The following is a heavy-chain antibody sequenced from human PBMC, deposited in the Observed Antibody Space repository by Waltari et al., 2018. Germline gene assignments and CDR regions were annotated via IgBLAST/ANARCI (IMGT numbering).Heavy chain of an antibody. Sequence: QVQLVESGGGVVQPGRSLRLSCAASGFTFSSYGMHWVRQAPGKGLEWVAVIWYDGSNKYYADSVKGRFTISRDNSKNTLYLQMNSLRAEDTAVYYCASGSGRLVGYFDYWGQGTLVTVSS. V-gene: IGHV3-33*01. J-gene: IGHJ4*02. D-gene: IGHD3-9*01. CDR3: ASGSGRLVGYFDY. CDR2: IWYDGSNK. CDR1: GFTFSSYG.